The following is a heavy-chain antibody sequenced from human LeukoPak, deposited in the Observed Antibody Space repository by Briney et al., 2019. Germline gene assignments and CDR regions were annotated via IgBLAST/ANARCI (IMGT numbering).Heavy chain of an antibody. D-gene: IGHD2-2*01. V-gene: IGHV4-4*07. CDR3: ARVPDHSIVVVPAAIFQH. Sequence: SETLSLTCTVSGGSISSYYWSWIRQPAGKGLEWIGRIYTSGSTNYNPSPKSRVTMSVDTSKNQFSLKLSSVTAADTAVYYCARVPDHSIVVVPAAIFQHWGQGTLVTVSS. CDR2: IYTSGST. CDR1: GGSISSYY. J-gene: IGHJ1*01.